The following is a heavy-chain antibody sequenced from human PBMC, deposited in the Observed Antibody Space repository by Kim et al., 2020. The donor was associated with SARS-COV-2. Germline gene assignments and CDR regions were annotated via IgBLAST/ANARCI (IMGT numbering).Heavy chain of an antibody. Sequence: ASVKVSCKASGYTFTSYYMHWVRQAPGQGLEWMGIINTSGGSTSYAQKFQGRVTMTRDTSTSTVYMELSSLRSEDTAVYYCARDVVVVPAAMGLDYWGQATLVPVSS. CDR2: INTSGGST. CDR3: ARDVVVVPAAMGLDY. V-gene: IGHV1-46*01. J-gene: IGHJ4*02. D-gene: IGHD2-2*01. CDR1: GYTFTSYY.